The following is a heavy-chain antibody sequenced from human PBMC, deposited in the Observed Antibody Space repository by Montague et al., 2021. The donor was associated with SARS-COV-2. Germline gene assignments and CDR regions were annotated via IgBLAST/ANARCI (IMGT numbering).Heavy chain of an antibody. J-gene: IGHJ4*02. D-gene: IGHD5-12*01. CDR2: IYYSGST. Sequence: SETLSLTCTVSGGSICSSTYYWGWIRQPPGKGLEWIGSIYYSGSTYYNPPLKSRVTISVDTSKNQFSLKLSSVTAADTAVYYCARHGWGWLRLLRPFDYWGQGTLVTVSS. CDR1: GGSICSSTYY. CDR3: ARHGWGWLRLLRPFDY. V-gene: IGHV4-39*01.